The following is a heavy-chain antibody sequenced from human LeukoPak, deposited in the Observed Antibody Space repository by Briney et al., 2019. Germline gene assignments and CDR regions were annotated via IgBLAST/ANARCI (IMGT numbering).Heavy chain of an antibody. J-gene: IGHJ4*02. CDR2: MYSGCNT. CDR1: GFTFSSNY. CDR3: ARGGPGVFAY. D-gene: IGHD3-10*01. Sequence: GGSLRLSCAASGFTFSSNYMTWVRQAPGKGLEWLSVMYSGCNTYYAASVEGRFTISRDNSKNTVYLQMNSLRAEDTAVYFCARGGPGVFAYWGQGTLVTVSS. V-gene: IGHV3-53*01.